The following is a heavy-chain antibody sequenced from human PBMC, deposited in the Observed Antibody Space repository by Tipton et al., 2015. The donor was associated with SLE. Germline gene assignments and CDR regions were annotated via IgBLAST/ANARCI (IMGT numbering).Heavy chain of an antibody. CDR2: IYYSGST. D-gene: IGHD1-26*01. J-gene: IGHJ6*03. CDR3: ARDNLLGSYYYMDV. V-gene: IGHV4-31*03. CDR1: GGSISRGGYY. Sequence: TLSLTCTVSGGSISRGGYYWSWIRQHPGKGPEWIGYIYYSGSTYYNPSLKSRVTISVDTSKNQFSLKLSSVTAADTAVYYCARDNLLGSYYYMDVWGKGTTVTVSS.